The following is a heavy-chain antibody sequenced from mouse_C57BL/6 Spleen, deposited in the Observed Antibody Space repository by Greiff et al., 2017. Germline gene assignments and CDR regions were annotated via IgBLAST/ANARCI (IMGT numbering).Heavy chain of an antibody. V-gene: IGHV1-18*01. J-gene: IGHJ3*01. CDR1: GYTFTDYN. CDR3: ARGDYDVGGFAY. CDR2: INPNNGGT. D-gene: IGHD2-4*01. Sequence: EVQLQQSGPELVKPGASVKIPCKASGYTFTDYNMDWVKQSHGKSLEWIGDINPNNGGTIYNQKFKGKATLTVDKSSSTAYMELRSLTSEDTAVYYCARGDYDVGGFAYWGQGTLVTVSA.